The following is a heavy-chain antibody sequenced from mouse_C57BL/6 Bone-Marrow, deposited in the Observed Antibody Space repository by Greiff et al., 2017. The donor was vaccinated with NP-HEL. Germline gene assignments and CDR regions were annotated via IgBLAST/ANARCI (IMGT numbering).Heavy chain of an antibody. CDR2: ISSGSSTI. Sequence: EVKLVESGGGLVKPGGSLKLSCAASGFTFSDYGMHWVRQAPEKGLEWVAYISSGSSTIYYADTGKGRFTISRDTAKNTLFLQMTSLRSEDTAMYYCARPGYYGNYGVAYWGQGTLVTVSA. J-gene: IGHJ3*01. CDR3: ARPGYYGNYGVAY. V-gene: IGHV5-17*01. CDR1: GFTFSDYG. D-gene: IGHD2-1*01.